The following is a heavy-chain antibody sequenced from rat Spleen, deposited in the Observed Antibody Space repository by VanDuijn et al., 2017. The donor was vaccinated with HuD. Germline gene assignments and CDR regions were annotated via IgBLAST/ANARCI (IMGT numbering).Heavy chain of an antibody. J-gene: IGHJ1*01. CDR2: IWTGGST. V-gene: IGHV2-43*01. CDR1: GFSLTSYH. D-gene: IGHD1-2*01. CDR3: ARRVSIAATFYWYFDF. Sequence: QVQLKESGPGLVQPSQTLSLTCTVYGFSLTSYHVSWVRQPPGKGLEWMGVIWTGGSTAYNSLLKSRLSISRATSNSHVCLKMSRLKTEDTATYYRARRVSIAATFYWYFDFGGPGTMVTVSS.